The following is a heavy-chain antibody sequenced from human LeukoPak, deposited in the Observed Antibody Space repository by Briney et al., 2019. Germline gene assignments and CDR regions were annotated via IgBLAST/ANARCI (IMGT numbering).Heavy chain of an antibody. Sequence: SETLSLTCTVSGYSISSGYYWGWIRQPPGKGLEWIGSIYHSGSTYYNPSLKSRVTISVDTSKNQFSLKLSSVTAADTAVYYCARTDFGYWGQGTLVTVSS. CDR3: ARTDFGY. CDR2: IYHSGST. J-gene: IGHJ4*02. CDR1: GYSISSGYY. V-gene: IGHV4-38-2*02.